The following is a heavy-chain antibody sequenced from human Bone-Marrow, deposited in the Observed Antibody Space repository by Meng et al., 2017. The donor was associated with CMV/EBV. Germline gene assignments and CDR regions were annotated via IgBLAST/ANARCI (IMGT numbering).Heavy chain of an antibody. V-gene: IGHV1-18*01. CDR2: ISNYNGNT. CDR1: GYTFITYG. CDR3: ARDMIASRPGWFDP. J-gene: IGHJ5*02. D-gene: IGHD6-6*01. Sequence: QGQLVQSGVEVKKPGASAKVSCKASGYTFITYGLSWVRQAPGQGLEWMGWISNYNGNTNYAQKFQDRVTMTTDASTSIAYMELRSLRFDDTAIYYCARDMIASRPGWFDPWGQGTLVTVSS.